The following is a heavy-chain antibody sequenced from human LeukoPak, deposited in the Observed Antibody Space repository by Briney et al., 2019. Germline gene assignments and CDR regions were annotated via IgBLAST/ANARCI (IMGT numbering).Heavy chain of an antibody. J-gene: IGHJ4*02. CDR3: AKTDSYGYYFDY. CDR2: IYTTGTT. Sequence: NPSETLSLTCTVSNVSISFYYWSWLRQPAGKGLEWIGRIYTTGTTNSNPSLKSRVTMSVDTSKNQFSLKLSSVTAVDTAVYYCAKTDSYGYYFDYWGQGALVTVSS. CDR1: NVSISFYY. D-gene: IGHD5-18*01. V-gene: IGHV4-4*07.